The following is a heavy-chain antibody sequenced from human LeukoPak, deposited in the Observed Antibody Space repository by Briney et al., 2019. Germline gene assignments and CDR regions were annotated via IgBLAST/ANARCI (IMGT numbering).Heavy chain of an antibody. Sequence: GGSLRLSCAASGFTFDDYAMHWVRQGPGKGLEWVSGITRNSGTIGYADSVKGRFTISRDNAKNSLYLQMNSLRAEDTALYYCAKDVTGTGAFDIWGQGTMVTVSS. D-gene: IGHD1-7*01. CDR3: AKDVTGTGAFDI. CDR1: GFTFDDYA. V-gene: IGHV3-9*01. CDR2: ITRNSGTI. J-gene: IGHJ3*02.